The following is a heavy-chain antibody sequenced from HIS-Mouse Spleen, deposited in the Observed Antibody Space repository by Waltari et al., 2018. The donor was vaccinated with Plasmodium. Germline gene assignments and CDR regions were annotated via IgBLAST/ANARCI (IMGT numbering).Heavy chain of an antibody. CDR3: ASSWYWYFDL. CDR1: GFALSSDW. V-gene: IGHV3-7*01. D-gene: IGHD6-13*01. Sequence: EVQLVESGEGLVKLWGSLRLSCAASGFALSSDWMSWVRQAPGKGLEWVANIKQEGSEKYYVDSVTGRFTISRDNAKNSLYLQMNSLRAEDTAVYYCASSWYWYFDLWGRGTLVTVSS. J-gene: IGHJ2*01. CDR2: IKQEGSEK.